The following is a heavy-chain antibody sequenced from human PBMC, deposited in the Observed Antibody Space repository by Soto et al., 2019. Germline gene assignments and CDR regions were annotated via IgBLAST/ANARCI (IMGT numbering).Heavy chain of an antibody. J-gene: IGHJ6*02. CDR3: ANSPLRYYYYGMDV. V-gene: IGHV3-23*01. Sequence: PWGSLILACATSGFTFSSYAMSWVRQAPGKGLEWVSAISSSGGSTYYADSVKGRFTISRDNSKNTLYLQMNSLRAEDTAVYYCANSPLRYYYYGMDVWGQGTTVTVSS. CDR1: GFTFSSYA. CDR2: ISSSGGST.